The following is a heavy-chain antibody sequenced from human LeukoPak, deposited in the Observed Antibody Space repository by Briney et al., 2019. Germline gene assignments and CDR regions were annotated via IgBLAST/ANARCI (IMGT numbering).Heavy chain of an antibody. CDR1: GYTFTSYA. Sequence: ASVKVSCKASGYTFTSYAMNWVRQAPGQGLEWMGWINTNTGNPTYAQGFTGRFVFSLDTSVSTAYLQISSRKAGDTAVYYCARTQSRGLRFLEWLPRGYWFDPWGQGTLVTVSS. CDR3: ARTQSRGLRFLEWLPRGYWFDP. J-gene: IGHJ5*02. V-gene: IGHV7-4-1*02. CDR2: INTNTGNP. D-gene: IGHD3-3*01.